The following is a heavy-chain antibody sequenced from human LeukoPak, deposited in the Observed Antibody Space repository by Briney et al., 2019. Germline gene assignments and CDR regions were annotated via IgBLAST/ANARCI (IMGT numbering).Heavy chain of an antibody. J-gene: IGHJ4*02. Sequence: ASVKVSCKASGYTFTGYFIHWVQQAPGQGLEWMGWINPNSGGTNYAQKFQGRVTMTRDTSISTAYMELSRLTSDDTAVYYCARVKFGPSGSWPIDYWGQGTLVTVSS. CDR3: ARVKFGPSGSWPIDY. CDR1: GYTFTGYF. D-gene: IGHD6-13*01. V-gene: IGHV1-2*02. CDR2: INPNSGGT.